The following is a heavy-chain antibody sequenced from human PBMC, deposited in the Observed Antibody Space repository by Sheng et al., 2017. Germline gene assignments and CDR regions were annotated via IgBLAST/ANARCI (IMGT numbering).Heavy chain of an antibody. V-gene: IGHV4-34*01. CDR1: GGSFSGYY. Sequence: QVQLQQWGAGLLKPSETLSLTCAVYGGSFSGYYWSWIRQPPGKGLEWIGEINHSGDTNYNPSLKSRVTISVDTSKNQFSLKVRSVTAADTTVYYCARLHKFIGFCSSSSCAHYYYYYMDVWGQGTT. J-gene: IGHJ6*03. CDR3: ARLHKFIGFCSSSSCAHYYYYYMDV. D-gene: IGHD2-2*01. CDR2: INHSGDT.